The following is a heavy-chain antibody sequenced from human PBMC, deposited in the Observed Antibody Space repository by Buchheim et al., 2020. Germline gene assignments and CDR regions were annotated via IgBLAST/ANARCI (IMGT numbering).Heavy chain of an antibody. J-gene: IGHJ1*01. CDR1: GGFFSGYF. D-gene: IGHD3-9*01. CDR2: IKDSGSI. V-gene: IGHV4-34*01. CDR3: ARCRKGRGAEFFYATSRFYFDL. Sequence: QVQLQQWGPGLVKPSETLSLNCSVSGGFFSGYFWAWIRQPPGKGLEWIGEIKDSGSIDYNPSLRSRVTISVDTSNKRISLNLMSVTAADTAQYYCARCRKGRGAEFFYATSRFYFDLWGQGTL.